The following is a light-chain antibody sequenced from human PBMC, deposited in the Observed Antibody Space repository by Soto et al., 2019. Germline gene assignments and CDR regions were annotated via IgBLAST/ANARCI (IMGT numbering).Light chain of an antibody. CDR2: EVS. Sequence: QPASVSGSPGQSLTISCTGTSSDVGRYDFVSWYQQHPGKVPKVMIYEVSKRPSGVSSRFSGSKSGNMAFLTIYGLQAEDEADYYCCSDAGSGIYVFGTGTKLTVL. CDR3: CSDAGSGIYV. V-gene: IGLV2-23*02. J-gene: IGLJ1*01. CDR1: SSDVGRYDF.